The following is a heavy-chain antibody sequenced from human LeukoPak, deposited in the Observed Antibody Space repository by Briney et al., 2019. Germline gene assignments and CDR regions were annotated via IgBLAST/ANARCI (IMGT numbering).Heavy chain of an antibody. J-gene: IGHJ4*02. CDR1: GGSISSYY. D-gene: IGHD3-22*01. CDR3: ARGPYYYDSSGYYLDY. V-gene: IGHV4-4*07. CDR2: IYTSGST. Sequence: PSETLSLTCTVSGGSISSYYWSWIRQPAGKGLEWIGRIYTSGSTNYNPSLKSRVTMSVDTSKSQFSLKLSSVTAADTAVYYWARGPYYYDSSGYYLDYWGQGSLVTVSS.